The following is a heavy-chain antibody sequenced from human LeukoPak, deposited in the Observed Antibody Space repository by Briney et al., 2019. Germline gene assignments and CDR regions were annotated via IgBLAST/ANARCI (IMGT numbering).Heavy chain of an antibody. CDR2: ISYSGRT. D-gene: IGHD6-13*01. CDR3: ARSSSWYRGVWVDAFDI. Sequence: SETLSLTCTVSGGSINTYYWSWIRQPPGRGLEWVGYISYSGRTNYNPSLKSRVTISIDTSKSQFSLKLVSVAAADTAVYYCARSSSWYRGVWVDAFDIWGQGTMVTVSS. J-gene: IGHJ3*02. CDR1: GGSINTYY. V-gene: IGHV4-59*01.